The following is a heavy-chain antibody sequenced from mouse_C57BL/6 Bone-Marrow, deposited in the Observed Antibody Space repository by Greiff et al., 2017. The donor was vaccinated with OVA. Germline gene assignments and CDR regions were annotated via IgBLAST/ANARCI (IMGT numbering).Heavy chain of an antibody. CDR2: IWTGGGT. V-gene: IGHV2-9-1*01. CDR3: ARKRTTVVAPHFDY. J-gene: IGHJ2*01. CDR1: GFSLTSYA. D-gene: IGHD1-1*01. Sequence: VKLQESGPGLVAPSQSLSITCTVSGFSLTSYAISWVRQPPGKGLEWLGVIWTGGGTNYNSALKSRLSISKDNSKSQVFLKMNSLQTDDTARYYCARKRTTVVAPHFDYWGQGTTLTVSS.